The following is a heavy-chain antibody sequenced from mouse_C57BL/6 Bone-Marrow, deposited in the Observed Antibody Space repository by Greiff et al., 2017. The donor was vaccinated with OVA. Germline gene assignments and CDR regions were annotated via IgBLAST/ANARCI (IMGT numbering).Heavy chain of an antibody. CDR3: ASHYYGSSPWFAY. CDR1: GYTFTDYY. V-gene: IGHV1-76*01. CDR2: IYHGSGNT. D-gene: IGHD1-1*01. Sequence: QVQLQQSGAELVRPGASVKLSCKASGYTFTDYYINWVKQRPGQGLEWIARIYHGSGNTSYTETLKGKATLTAAKVYSTAYMQLSSLTSEDSAVYFCASHYYGSSPWFAYWGQGTLVTVSA. J-gene: IGHJ3*01.